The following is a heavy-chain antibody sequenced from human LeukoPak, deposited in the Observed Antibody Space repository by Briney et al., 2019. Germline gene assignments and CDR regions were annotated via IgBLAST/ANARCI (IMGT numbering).Heavy chain of an antibody. D-gene: IGHD3-10*01. CDR3: AKDGYYGSGSSFNRFDP. Sequence: GGSLRLSCAASGFTFSSYAMSWVRQAPGKGLEWVSAISGSGGSTYYADSVKGRFTISRVNSKNTLYLQMNSLRAEDTAVYYCAKDGYYGSGSSFNRFDPWGQGTLVTVSS. CDR2: ISGSGGST. CDR1: GFTFSSYA. J-gene: IGHJ5*02. V-gene: IGHV3-23*01.